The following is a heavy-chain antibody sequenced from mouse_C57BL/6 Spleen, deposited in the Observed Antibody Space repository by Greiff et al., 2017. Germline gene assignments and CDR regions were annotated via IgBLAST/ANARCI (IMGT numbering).Heavy chain of an antibody. V-gene: IGHV1-82*01. J-gene: IGHJ2*01. D-gene: IGHD2-4*01. CDR1: GYAFSGSW. CDR3: AREADYDGY. CDR2: ICPGDGDT. Sequence: VQLQESGPGLVKPGASVRISCKASGYAFSGSWMNWVKQGPGKGLEWIGRICPGDGDTNHDGKLKGKATLTADKSSSTAYMQLSSLTSEDFAVYFWAREADYDGYWGQGTTLTVSS.